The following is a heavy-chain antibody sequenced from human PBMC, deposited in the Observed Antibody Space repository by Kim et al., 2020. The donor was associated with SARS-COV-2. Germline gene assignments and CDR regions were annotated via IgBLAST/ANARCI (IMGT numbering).Heavy chain of an antibody. V-gene: IGHV3-30*02. CDR3: ANVYYYDSSGYSDY. Sequence: ADSGKGRFTISRDNSKNTLYLQMNSLRAEDTAVYYCANVYYYDSSGYSDYWGQGTLVTVSS. D-gene: IGHD3-22*01. J-gene: IGHJ4*02.